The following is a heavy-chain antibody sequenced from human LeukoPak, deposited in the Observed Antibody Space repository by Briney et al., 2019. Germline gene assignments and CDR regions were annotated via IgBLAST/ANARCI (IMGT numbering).Heavy chain of an antibody. CDR2: INAGNGNT. Sequence: ASVKVSCKASGYTFTSYAMHWVRQAPGQRLEWMGWINAGNGNTKYSQKFQGRVTITRDTSANTAYMELSSLRSEDTAVYYCARDLARYCSSTSCFPFDCWGQGTLVTVSS. CDR3: ARDLARYCSSTSCFPFDC. V-gene: IGHV1-3*01. D-gene: IGHD2-2*01. J-gene: IGHJ4*02. CDR1: GYTFTSYA.